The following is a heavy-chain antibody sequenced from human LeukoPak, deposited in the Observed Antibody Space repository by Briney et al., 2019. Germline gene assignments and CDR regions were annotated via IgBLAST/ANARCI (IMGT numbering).Heavy chain of an antibody. J-gene: IGHJ4*02. CDR3: ARLSMIVVVIKGFDY. V-gene: IGHV4-39*07. D-gene: IGHD3-22*01. CDR1: GGSISSSSYY. CDR2: IYYSGST. Sequence: SETLSLTCTVSGGSISSSSYYWGWIRQPPGKGLEWIGSIYYSGSTYYNPSLKSRVTISVDTSKNQFSLKLSSVTAADTAVYYCARLSMIVVVIKGFDYWGQGTLVTVSS.